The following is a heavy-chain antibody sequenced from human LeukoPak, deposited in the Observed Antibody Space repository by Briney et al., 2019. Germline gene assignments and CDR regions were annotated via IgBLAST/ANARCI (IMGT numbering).Heavy chain of an antibody. J-gene: IGHJ4*02. V-gene: IGHV3-48*02. CDR3: ARVIRRFGEFSSDY. CDR2: ISSRSSSI. Sequence: GGSLRLSCVVSGVTFSNYSMNWVRQAPGEGLGWVSYISSRSSSIYYLDSVTGRFTISRDNAKNSLYLQMNSLRDEDTAVYYCARVIRRFGEFSSDYWGQGTLVTVSS. D-gene: IGHD3-10*01. CDR1: GVTFSNYS.